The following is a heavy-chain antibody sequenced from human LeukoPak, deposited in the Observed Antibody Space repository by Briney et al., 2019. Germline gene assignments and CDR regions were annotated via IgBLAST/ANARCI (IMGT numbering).Heavy chain of an antibody. D-gene: IGHD1-26*01. CDR3: ITAPNSGRYYRPDY. CDR2: ISFSSATI. Sequence: GGSLRLSCEASGFTFSSYSMNWVRQAPGKGLEWVSYISFSSATIHYADSVKGRFTISRDNAKNSLYLQLNSLRAEDTAVYYCITAPNSGRYYRPDYWGQGTLVTVSS. CDR1: GFTFSSYS. V-gene: IGHV3-48*01. J-gene: IGHJ4*02.